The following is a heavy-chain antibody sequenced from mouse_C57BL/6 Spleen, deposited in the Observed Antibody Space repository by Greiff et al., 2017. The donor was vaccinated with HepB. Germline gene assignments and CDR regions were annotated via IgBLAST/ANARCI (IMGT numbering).Heavy chain of an antibody. V-gene: IGHV1-61*01. Sequence: QVQLQQPGAELVRPGSSVKLSCKASGYTFTSYWMDWVKQRPGQGLEWIGNIYPSDSETHYNQKFKDKATLTVDKSSSTAYMQLSSLTSEDSAVYYCARISSYEGGAMDYWGQGTSVTVSS. CDR1: GYTFTSYW. CDR2: IYPSDSET. J-gene: IGHJ4*01. D-gene: IGHD1-1*01. CDR3: ARISSYEGGAMDY.